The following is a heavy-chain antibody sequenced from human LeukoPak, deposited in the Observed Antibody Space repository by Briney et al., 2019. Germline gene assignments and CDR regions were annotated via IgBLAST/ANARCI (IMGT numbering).Heavy chain of an antibody. CDR3: ARSRDFWSGYLSAPIDY. J-gene: IGHJ4*02. CDR2: ISAYNGNT. V-gene: IGHV1-18*01. CDR1: GYTFTSYG. D-gene: IGHD3-3*01. Sequence: ASVKVSCKASGYTFTSYGISWVRQAPGQGLEWMGWISAYNGNTNYAQKLQGRVTMTTDTSTSTAYMELRSLRSDDTAVYYCARSRDFWSGYLSAPIDYWGQGTLATVSS.